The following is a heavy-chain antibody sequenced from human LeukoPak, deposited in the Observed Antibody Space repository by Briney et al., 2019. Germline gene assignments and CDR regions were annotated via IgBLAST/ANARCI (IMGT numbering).Heavy chain of an antibody. CDR1: GFTFSSSA. CDR2: LSGNGDNT. V-gene: IGHV3-23*01. CDR3: AKDLVGVAVAGY. Sequence: GGSLRLSCAASGFTFSSSAMTWVRQAPGKGLECVSALSGNGDNTYYADSVKGRFTISRDISKNTLYLQMNSLRVEDTAIYYCAKDLVGVAVAGYWGQGTLVTVSS. D-gene: IGHD6-19*01. J-gene: IGHJ4*02.